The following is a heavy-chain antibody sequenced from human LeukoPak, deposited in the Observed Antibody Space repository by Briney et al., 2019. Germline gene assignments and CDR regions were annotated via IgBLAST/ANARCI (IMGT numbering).Heavy chain of an antibody. D-gene: IGHD3-3*01. CDR2: IVGSGGST. J-gene: IGHJ4*02. CDR1: GFTFSGYA. V-gene: IGHV3-23*01. CDR3: AKRGGTYYDLSRYYFEY. Sequence: GGSLRLSCAASGFTFSGYAMNWVRQAPGKGLEWVSSIVGSGGSTHYADSVKGRFTISRDNSKNTLYLQMTSLRAEDTAVYYCAKRGGTYYDLSRYYFEYWAREPWSPSPQ.